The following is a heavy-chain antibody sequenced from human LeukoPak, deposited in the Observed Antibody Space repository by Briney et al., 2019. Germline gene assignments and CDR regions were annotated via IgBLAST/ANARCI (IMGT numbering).Heavy chain of an antibody. CDR2: IYSGGST. Sequence: GGSLRLSCAASGFTVSSNYMSWVRQAPGKGLEWVSVIYSGGSTYYAGSVKGRFTISRDNSKNTLYLQMNSLRAEDTAVYYRARGEGLAARLWFDPWGQGPLVTVSS. CDR3: ARGEGLAARLWFDP. D-gene: IGHD6-6*01. CDR1: GFTVSSNY. V-gene: IGHV3-53*01. J-gene: IGHJ5*02.